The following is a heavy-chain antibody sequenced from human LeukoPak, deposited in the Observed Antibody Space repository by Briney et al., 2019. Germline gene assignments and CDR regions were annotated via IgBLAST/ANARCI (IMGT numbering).Heavy chain of an antibody. Sequence: ASVTLSLTCTVSVGSIKNFYWSWLRQPPGKGLEWIRYIYYSGSTNYNPSHKSRVTISADTSKNQFSLKLSSVTAADTAVYYCARGISRQRAEDTGVYYYYMDVWGKGTTVTVSS. V-gene: IGHV4-59*01. CDR3: ARGISRQRAEDTGVYYYYMDV. CDR1: VGSIKNFY. CDR2: IYYSGST. J-gene: IGHJ6*03. D-gene: IGHD2-15*01.